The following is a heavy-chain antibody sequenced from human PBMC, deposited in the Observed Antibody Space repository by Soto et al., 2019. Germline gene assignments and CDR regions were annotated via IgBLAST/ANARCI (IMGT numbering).Heavy chain of an antibody. CDR1: GFTINNYA. CDR2: ISYDGDNK. V-gene: IGHV3-30-3*01. Sequence: QVQLVESGGGVVQPGRSLRLSCAASGFTINNYAIHWVRQAPGKGLEWVAVISYDGDNKYYADSVTGRFTISRDNSNNTLYLQMNRLRVDDPDVYYCARDGFLTLIVEFAYWGQGTLVTVSS. D-gene: IGHD3-22*01. CDR3: ARDGFLTLIVEFAY. J-gene: IGHJ4*02.